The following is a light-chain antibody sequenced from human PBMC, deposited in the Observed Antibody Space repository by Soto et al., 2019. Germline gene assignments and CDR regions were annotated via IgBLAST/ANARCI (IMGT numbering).Light chain of an antibody. CDR2: TDN. V-gene: IGLV1-44*01. CDR1: SSNIGINT. CDR3: GAWDESVNGDV. Sequence: SVLTHPPSASGTPGQRVSISRSGGSSNIGINTGNWYQQLPGTAPKVLIYTDNQQPSGVPDRFSGSRSGTSASLAINGLQSGDEADYYCGAWDESVNGDVFGTGPKVTV. J-gene: IGLJ1*01.